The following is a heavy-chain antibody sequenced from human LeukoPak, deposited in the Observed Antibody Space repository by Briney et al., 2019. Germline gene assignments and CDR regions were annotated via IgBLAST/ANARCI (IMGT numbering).Heavy chain of an antibody. J-gene: IGHJ1*01. D-gene: IGHD3-16*01. CDR2: ITQGGSTI. CDR3: ARSRGKYFQR. CDR1: GFTFSSYD. Sequence: GGSLRLSCAASGFTFSSYDMNWVRQAPGKGLQWISHITQGGSTIYYADSVKGRFTIFRDNAKSSLYLQMDSLRVEDTAIYYCARSRGKYFQRWGQGTLVTVSS. V-gene: IGHV3-48*03.